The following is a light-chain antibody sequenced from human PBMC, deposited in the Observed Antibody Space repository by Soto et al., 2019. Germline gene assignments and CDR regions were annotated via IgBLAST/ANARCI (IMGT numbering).Light chain of an antibody. CDR3: QQTSSTPT. Sequence: DIQRTQSPSSLSASVGGRVTISCRASQSSSTYLNWYQQKPGKAPKLLIYATSSLQSGVPSRFSASGSGTYFTLTISNLQPEDFATYYCQQTSSTPTFGGGTKVDIK. J-gene: IGKJ4*01. CDR2: ATS. V-gene: IGKV1-39*01. CDR1: QSSSTY.